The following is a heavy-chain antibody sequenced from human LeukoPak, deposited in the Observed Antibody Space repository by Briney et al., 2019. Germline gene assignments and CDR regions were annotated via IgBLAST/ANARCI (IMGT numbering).Heavy chain of an antibody. CDR1: GGTFSSYA. Sequence: SVKVSCKASGGTFSSYAISWVRQAPGQGLEWMGGIIPIFGTANYAQKFQGRVTITADESTSTAYMELSSLRPEDTAVYYCAKSPEDYGDHPFDPWGQGTLVAVSS. V-gene: IGHV1-69*13. CDR2: IIPIFGTA. CDR3: AKSPEDYGDHPFDP. J-gene: IGHJ5*02. D-gene: IGHD4-17*01.